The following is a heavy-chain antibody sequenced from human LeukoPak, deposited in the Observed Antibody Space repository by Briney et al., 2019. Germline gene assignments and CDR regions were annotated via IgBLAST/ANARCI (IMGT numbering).Heavy chain of an antibody. Sequence: GGSLRLSCAASGFTFSSYAMHWVRQAPGKGLEWVAVISYDGSNKYYAVSVKGRFTISRDNSKNTLYLQMNSQRAEDTAVYYCARDYYDSSGYSAIDYWGQGTLVTVSS. D-gene: IGHD3-22*01. CDR3: ARDYYDSSGYSAIDY. CDR2: ISYDGSNK. CDR1: GFTFSSYA. V-gene: IGHV3-30-3*01. J-gene: IGHJ4*02.